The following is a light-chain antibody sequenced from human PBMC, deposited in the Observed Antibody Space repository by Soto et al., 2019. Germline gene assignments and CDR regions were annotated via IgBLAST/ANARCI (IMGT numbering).Light chain of an antibody. CDR2: GNI. V-gene: IGLV1-40*01. CDR1: SSNIGAGYD. J-gene: IGLJ2*01. Sequence: QSVLTQPPSVSGAPGQRVTISCTGSSSNIGAGYDVQWYQQLPGTAPKLLIYGNINRPSGVPDRFAGSKSGTSASLAITGRQADDEADYYCQSYDGSLSGFVVFGGGTKLAVL. CDR3: QSYDGSLSGFVV.